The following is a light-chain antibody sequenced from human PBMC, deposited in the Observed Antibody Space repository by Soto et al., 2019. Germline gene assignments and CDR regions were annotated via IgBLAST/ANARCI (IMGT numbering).Light chain of an antibody. V-gene: IGKV3-20*01. J-gene: IGKJ5*01. CDR3: KQYGSAPTT. CDR1: QSVGSSH. CDR2: GAS. Sequence: EIVFTQSPGTLSLSPGERATLSCRASQSVGSSHLAWYQQKPGQAPRLLIYGASSRATGIPDRFSGSGSGTDFTLTISRLEPEDLAVYYCKQYGSAPTTFGPGTRREIK.